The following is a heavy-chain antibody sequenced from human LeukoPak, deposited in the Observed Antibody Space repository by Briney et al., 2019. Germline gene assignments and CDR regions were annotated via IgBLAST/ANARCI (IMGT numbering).Heavy chain of an antibody. Sequence: SVTVSCTASGFTFTTSAVQWVRQARGQRLEWIGRIVVGSGNTDHAQKFQGRLTITRDISTSTAYMELSSLTSDDTAVYYCAAVPNANAWYWDDAFDIWGQGTMVTVSS. D-gene: IGHD2-8*02. CDR2: IVVGSGNT. J-gene: IGHJ3*02. V-gene: IGHV1-58*01. CDR3: AAVPNANAWYWDDAFDI. CDR1: GFTFTTSA.